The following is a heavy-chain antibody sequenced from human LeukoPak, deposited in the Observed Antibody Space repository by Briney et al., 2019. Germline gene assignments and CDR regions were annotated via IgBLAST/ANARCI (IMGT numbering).Heavy chain of an antibody. CDR1: GGSISGSSYY. Sequence: SETLSLTCTVSGGSISGSSYYWGWIRQPPGKGLEWIGSIYSSGSTYYNPPLKSRVTISVDTSKNQFSLKLSSVTAADTAVYYCARVDGDGYNIPDYWGQGTLVTVSS. CDR2: IYSSGST. D-gene: IGHD5-24*01. J-gene: IGHJ4*02. CDR3: ARVDGDGYNIPDY. V-gene: IGHV4-39*07.